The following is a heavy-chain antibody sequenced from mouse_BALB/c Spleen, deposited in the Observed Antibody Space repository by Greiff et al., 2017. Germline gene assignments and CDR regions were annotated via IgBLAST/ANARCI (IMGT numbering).Heavy chain of an antibody. CDR2: ISYDGSN. CDR1: GYSITSGYY. Sequence: DVKLQESGPGLVKPSQSLSLTCSVTGYSITSGYYWNWIRQFPGNKLEWMGYISYDGSNNYNPSLKNRISITRDTSKNQFFLKLNSVTTEDTATYYCAREEDYYGSSYDYFDYWGQGTTLTVSS. J-gene: IGHJ2*01. V-gene: IGHV3-6*02. D-gene: IGHD1-1*01. CDR3: AREEDYYGSSYDYFDY.